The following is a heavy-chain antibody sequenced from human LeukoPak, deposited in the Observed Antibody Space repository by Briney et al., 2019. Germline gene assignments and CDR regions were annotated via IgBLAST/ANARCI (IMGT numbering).Heavy chain of an antibody. CDR3: ARDLNWGDSSL. Sequence: GGPLRLSCAASGFTFSSYAMHWVRQAPGKGLEWVAVISYDGSNKYYADSVKGRFTISRDNSKNTLYLQMNSLRAEDTAVYYCARDLNWGDSSLWGQGTLVTGYS. V-gene: IGHV3-30-3*01. CDR2: ISYDGSNK. CDR1: GFTFSSYA. J-gene: IGHJ4*02. D-gene: IGHD7-27*01.